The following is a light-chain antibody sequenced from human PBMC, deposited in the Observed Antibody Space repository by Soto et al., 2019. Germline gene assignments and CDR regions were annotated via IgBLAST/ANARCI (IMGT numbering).Light chain of an antibody. Sequence: EIVMTQSPATLSVSPGERATLSCRASQSVSSSYLAWYQQKRGQAPRLLIYGASSRATGIPDRFSGSGSGTDFTLTISRLEPEDFAVYYCQQYGNSLFTFGPGTKVDIK. J-gene: IGKJ3*01. CDR3: QQYGNSLFT. V-gene: IGKV3-20*01. CDR1: QSVSSSY. CDR2: GAS.